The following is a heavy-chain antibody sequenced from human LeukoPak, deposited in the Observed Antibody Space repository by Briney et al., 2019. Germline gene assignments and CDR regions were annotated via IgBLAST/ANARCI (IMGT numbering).Heavy chain of an antibody. J-gene: IGHJ4*02. CDR2: INHSGST. Sequence: SETLSLTCAVYGGSFSGYYWSWIRQPPGKGLEWIGEINHSGSTNYNPSLKSRVTISVDTSKNQFSLKLSSETAADTAAYYCARGGQAARPTDYWGQGTLVTVSS. CDR3: ARGGQAARPTDY. CDR1: GGSFSGYY. V-gene: IGHV4-34*01. D-gene: IGHD6-6*01.